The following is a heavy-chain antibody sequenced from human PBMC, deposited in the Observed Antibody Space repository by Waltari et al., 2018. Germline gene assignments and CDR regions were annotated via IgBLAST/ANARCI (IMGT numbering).Heavy chain of an antibody. V-gene: IGHV5-51*01. CDR3: ARCFGIAARRGAFDI. CDR2: ILPGDSDT. J-gene: IGHJ3*02. CDR1: GYSFTSYW. Sequence: EVQLVQSGAEVKKPGESLKISCKGSGYSFTSYWIGWVRQMPGKGLEWMGFILPGDSDTRYSPSFQGQVTISADKSISTAYLQWSSLKASDTAMYYCARCFGIAARRGAFDIWGQGTMVTVSS. D-gene: IGHD6-13*01.